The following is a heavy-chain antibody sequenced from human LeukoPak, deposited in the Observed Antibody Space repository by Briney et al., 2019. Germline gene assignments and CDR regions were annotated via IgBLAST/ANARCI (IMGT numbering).Heavy chain of an antibody. CDR3: AGSSGWSGVLDY. CDR1: GFTFSSYG. J-gene: IGHJ4*01. V-gene: IGHV4-59*01. Sequence: GSLRLSCAASGFTFSSYGMHWVRQAPGKGLEWIGYISYSGSTNNNPSLKSRVTTSLDTSKNQLSLRLTSVTAADSAVYYCAGSSGWSGVLDYWGQGTLVTVSS. D-gene: IGHD6-19*01. CDR2: ISYSGST.